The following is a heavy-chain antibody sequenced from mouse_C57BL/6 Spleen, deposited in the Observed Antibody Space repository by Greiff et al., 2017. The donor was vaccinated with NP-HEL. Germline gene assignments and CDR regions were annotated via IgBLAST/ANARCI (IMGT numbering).Heavy chain of an antibody. CDR1: GFTFSSYG. Sequence: EVKVVESGGDLVKPGGSLKLSCAASGFTFSSYGMSWVRQTPDKRLEWVATISSGGSYTYYPDSVKGRFTISRDNAKNTLYLQMSSLKSEDTAMYYCARHRDYYGSDYAMDDWGQGTSVTVSS. J-gene: IGHJ4*01. CDR3: ARHRDYYGSDYAMDD. V-gene: IGHV5-6*01. D-gene: IGHD1-1*01. CDR2: ISSGGSYT.